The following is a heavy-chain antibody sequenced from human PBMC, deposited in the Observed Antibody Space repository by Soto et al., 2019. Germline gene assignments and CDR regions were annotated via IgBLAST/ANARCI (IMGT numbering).Heavy chain of an antibody. CDR3: ARMTDTAMVTLDY. Sequence: SETLSLTCAVYGGSFSGYYWSWIRQPPGKGLEWIGEINHSGSTNYNPSLKSRVTISVDTSKNQFSLKLSSVTAADTAVYYCARMTDTAMVTLDYWRQGTLVTVSS. D-gene: IGHD5-18*01. J-gene: IGHJ4*02. V-gene: IGHV4-34*01. CDR1: GGSFSGYY. CDR2: INHSGST.